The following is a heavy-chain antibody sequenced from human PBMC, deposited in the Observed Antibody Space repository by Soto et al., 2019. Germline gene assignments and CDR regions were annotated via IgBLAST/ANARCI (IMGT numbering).Heavy chain of an antibody. D-gene: IGHD5-12*01. V-gene: IGHV3-21*01. J-gene: IGHJ6*02. CDR2: ISSSSSYI. CDR1: GFTFSSYS. CDR3: ASLFPRNSGEGYYYYGMDV. Sequence: EVQLVESGGGLVKPGGSLRLSCAASGFTFSSYSMNWVRQAPGKGLEWVSSISSSSSYIYYADSVKGRFAISRDNAKNSLYLQMNSLRAEDTAVYYCASLFPRNSGEGYYYYGMDVWGQGTTVTVSS.